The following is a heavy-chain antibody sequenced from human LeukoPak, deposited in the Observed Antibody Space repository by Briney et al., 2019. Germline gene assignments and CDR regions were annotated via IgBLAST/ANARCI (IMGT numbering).Heavy chain of an antibody. V-gene: IGHV4-39*07. CDR1: GGSIRSSYYY. D-gene: IGHD3-3*01. CDR3: ARDYDSVGMDV. J-gene: IGHJ6*02. Sequence: PSETLSLTCTVSGGSIRSSYYYWGWIRQPPGKGLEWIGSIYDSGSTNYNPSLKSRVTISVDKSKNQFSLKLSSVTAADTAVYYCARDYDSVGMDVWGQGTTVTVSS. CDR2: IYDSGST.